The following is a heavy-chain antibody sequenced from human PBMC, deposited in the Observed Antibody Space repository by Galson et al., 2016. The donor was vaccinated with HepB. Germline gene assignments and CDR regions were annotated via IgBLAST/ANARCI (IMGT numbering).Heavy chain of an antibody. CDR2: LSGYGGHT. V-gene: IGHV3-23*01. CDR3: AKNVNPDYYTAFDI. J-gene: IGHJ3*02. CDR1: GFTFSSYA. Sequence: SLRLSCAASGFTFSSYAMSWVRQAPGKGLEWVSFLSGYGGHTYYADSVKGRFTISRDNSKNTLNLQMNSLRAEDTAVYYCAKNVNPDYYTAFDIWGQGTMVTVSS. D-gene: IGHD3-10*01.